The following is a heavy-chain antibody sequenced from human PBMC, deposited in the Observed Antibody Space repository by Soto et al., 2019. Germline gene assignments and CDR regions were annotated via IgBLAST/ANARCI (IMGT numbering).Heavy chain of an antibody. CDR1: GYTFTSYA. CDR3: ARDGYYGSGRSNWFDP. J-gene: IGHJ5*02. V-gene: IGHV1-3*01. Sequence: ASVKVSCKASGYTFTSYAMHWVRQAPGQRLEWMGWINAGNGNTKYSQKFQGRVTITRDTSASTAYMELSSLRSEDTAVYYCARDGYYGSGRSNWFDPWGQGTLVTVSS. D-gene: IGHD3-10*01. CDR2: INAGNGNT.